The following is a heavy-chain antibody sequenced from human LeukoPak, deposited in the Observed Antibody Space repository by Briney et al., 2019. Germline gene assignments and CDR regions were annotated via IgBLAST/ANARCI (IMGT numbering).Heavy chain of an antibody. Sequence: ASVKVSCKASGYTFTGYYMHWVRQAPGQGLEWMGWINPNSGGTNYAQKFQGRVTMTGDTSISTAYMELSRLRSDDTAVYYCARDRYYYDSSGLNWFDPWGQGTLVTVSS. CDR2: INPNSGGT. V-gene: IGHV1-2*02. CDR3: ARDRYYYDSSGLNWFDP. J-gene: IGHJ5*02. CDR1: GYTFTGYY. D-gene: IGHD3-22*01.